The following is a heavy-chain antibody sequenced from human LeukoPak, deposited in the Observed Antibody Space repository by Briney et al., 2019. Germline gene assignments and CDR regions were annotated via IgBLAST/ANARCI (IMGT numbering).Heavy chain of an antibody. J-gene: IGHJ3*02. D-gene: IGHD3-9*01. CDR2: IYLGDSDT. Sequence: RGESLKISRKGSGYSFTSYWIGWVRQMPGKGLGWMGIIYLGDSDTRYSPSFQGQVTISADKSISTAYLQWSSLKASDTAMYYCARPSMGYYDILTGEDAFDIWGQGTMVTVST. CDR1: GYSFTSYW. V-gene: IGHV5-51*01. CDR3: ARPSMGYYDILTGEDAFDI.